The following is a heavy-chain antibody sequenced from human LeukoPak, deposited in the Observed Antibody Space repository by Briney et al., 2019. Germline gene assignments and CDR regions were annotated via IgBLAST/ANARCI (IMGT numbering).Heavy chain of an antibody. CDR1: GFTFSSYA. J-gene: IGHJ2*01. CDR3: ARHPRLTGRFSQGYFDL. V-gene: IGHV4-34*01. D-gene: IGHD1-14*01. CDR2: INHSGST. Sequence: GSLRLSCAASGFTFSSYAMSWVRQAPGKGLEWIGEINHSGSTNYNPSLKSRVTISVDTSKNQFSLQLNSVTAADTAVYYCARHPRLTGRFSQGYFDLWGRGTLVTVSS.